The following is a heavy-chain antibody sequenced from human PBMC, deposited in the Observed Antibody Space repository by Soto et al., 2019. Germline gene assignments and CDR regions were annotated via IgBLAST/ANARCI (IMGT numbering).Heavy chain of an antibody. Sequence: QLQLQESGPGLVKPSETLSLTCTVSGGSISSSSYYWGWIRQPPGKGLEWIGSIYYSGSTYYNPSLKSRVTISVDTSKNQFSLKLSSVTAADTAVYYCARRGTRLNSIDYWGQGTLVTVSS. CDR1: GGSISSSSYY. D-gene: IGHD3-10*01. J-gene: IGHJ4*02. CDR3: ARRGTRLNSIDY. V-gene: IGHV4-39*01. CDR2: IYYSGST.